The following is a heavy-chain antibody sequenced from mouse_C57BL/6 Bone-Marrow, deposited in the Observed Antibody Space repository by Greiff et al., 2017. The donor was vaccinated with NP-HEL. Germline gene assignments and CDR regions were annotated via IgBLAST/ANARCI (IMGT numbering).Heavy chain of an antibody. CDR1: GYTFTSYW. CDR3: AKWGGDCGYYPYLDY. J-gene: IGHJ2*01. V-gene: IGHV1-64*01. D-gene: IGHD2-3*01. Sequence: QVQLQQPGAELVKPGASVKLSCKASGYTFTSYWMHWVKQRPGQGLEWIGMIHPNSGRTNYNEKFKSKATLTVDKSSSTAYMQLSSLTSEDSAVYYGAKWGGDCGYYPYLDYWGQGTTLTVSS. CDR2: IHPNSGRT.